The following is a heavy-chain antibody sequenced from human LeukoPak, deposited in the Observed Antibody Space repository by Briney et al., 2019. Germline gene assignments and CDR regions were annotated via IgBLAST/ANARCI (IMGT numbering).Heavy chain of an antibody. CDR1: GFTLSTYW. J-gene: IGHJ4*02. D-gene: IGHD2-2*01. CDR2: INQDASAK. Sequence: PGGSLRLSCAVSGFTLSTYWMSWVRQAPGKGLEWVANINQDASAKYYVDSVKGRFTISRDNAKNPLYLQMNSLRAEDTGVYYCATSSAAPANMWGQGTLVTVSS. V-gene: IGHV3-7*01. CDR3: ATSSAAPANM.